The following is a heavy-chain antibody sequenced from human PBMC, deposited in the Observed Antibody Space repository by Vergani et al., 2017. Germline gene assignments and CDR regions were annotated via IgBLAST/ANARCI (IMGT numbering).Heavy chain of an antibody. V-gene: IGHV4-4*07. D-gene: IGHD5-12*01. CDR3: ARDYSGYDRRHYYYYYGMDV. Sequence: QVQLQESGPGLVQPSETLSLTCTVSGGSISSYYWSWIRQPAGKGLEWIGRIYTSGSTNYNPSLKSRVTMSVDTSKNQFSLKLSSVTAADTAVYYCARDYSGYDRRHYYYYYGMDVWGQGTTVTVSS. CDR1: GGSISSYY. J-gene: IGHJ6*02. CDR2: IYTSGST.